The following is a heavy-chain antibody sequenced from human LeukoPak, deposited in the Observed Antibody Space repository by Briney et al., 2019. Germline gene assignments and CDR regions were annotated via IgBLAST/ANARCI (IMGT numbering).Heavy chain of an antibody. J-gene: IGHJ4*02. V-gene: IGHV3-30*02. Sequence: GGSLRLSCAASGFTFSSYGMHWVRQAPGKGLEWVAFIRYDGSNRYYADSVKGRFTISRDNSKNTLYLQMNSLRAEDTAVYYCAKDRGDYFDYWGQGTLVTVSS. CDR2: IRYDGSNR. CDR1: GFTFSSYG. CDR3: AKDRGDYFDY.